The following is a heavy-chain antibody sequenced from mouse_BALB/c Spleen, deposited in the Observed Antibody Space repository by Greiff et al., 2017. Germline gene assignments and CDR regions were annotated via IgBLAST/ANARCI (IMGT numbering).Heavy chain of an antibody. CDR3: TPITTVNWYFDV. D-gene: IGHD1-1*01. J-gene: IGHJ1*01. CDR1: GFNIKDTY. CDR2: IDPANGNT. Sequence: VQLQQSGAELVKPGASVKLSCTASGFNIKDTYMHWVKQRPEQGLEWIGRIDPANGNTEYAPKFQGKATMTADTSSNTAYLQLSSLTSEDTAVYYCTPITTVNWYFDVWGAGTTVTVSS. V-gene: IGHV14-3*02.